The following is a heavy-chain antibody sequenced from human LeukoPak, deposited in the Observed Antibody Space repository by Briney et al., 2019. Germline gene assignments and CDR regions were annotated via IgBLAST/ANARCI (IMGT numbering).Heavy chain of an antibody. CDR2: SGSTCSHT. Sequence: GGSLRLSCAAAGFSFSDFFMSWIRQAPGKGLEWVSYSGSTCSHTNYADSEKGRFTISRDNAKKSLYLQMNSLRAEDTAVYYCAKSLAPTGIVGAPFDYWGQGTLVTVSS. CDR1: GFSFSDFF. V-gene: IGHV3-11*03. CDR3: AKSLAPTGIVGAPFDY. D-gene: IGHD1-26*01. J-gene: IGHJ4*02.